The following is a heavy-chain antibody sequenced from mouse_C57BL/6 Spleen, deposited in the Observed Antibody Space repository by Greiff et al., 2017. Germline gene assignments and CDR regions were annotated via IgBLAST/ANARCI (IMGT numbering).Heavy chain of an antibody. CDR2: ISSGSSTI. J-gene: IGHJ2*01. V-gene: IGHV5-17*01. D-gene: IGHD2-5*01. CDR3: ARDAYSNYVGYFDY. CDR1: GFTFSDYG. Sequence: EVQGVESGGGLVKPGGSLKLSCAASGFTFSDYGMHWVRQAPEKGLEWVAYISSGSSTIYYADTVKGRFTISRDNAKNTLFLQMTSLRSEDTAMYYCARDAYSNYVGYFDYWGQGTTLTVSS.